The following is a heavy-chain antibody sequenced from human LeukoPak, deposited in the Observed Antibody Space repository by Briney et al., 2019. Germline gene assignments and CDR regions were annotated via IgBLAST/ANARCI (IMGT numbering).Heavy chain of an antibody. Sequence: LTLSCEGSGFTFRSYEMNWVRQPPGKGLEWIGYIYYSGSTNYNPSLKSRVTISVDTSKNQFSLKLSSVTAADTAVYYCARGHGSGIINWFDPWGQGTLVTVSS. CDR1: GFTFRSYE. CDR3: ARGHGSGIINWFDP. V-gene: IGHV4-59*01. J-gene: IGHJ5*02. CDR2: IYYSGST. D-gene: IGHD3-10*01.